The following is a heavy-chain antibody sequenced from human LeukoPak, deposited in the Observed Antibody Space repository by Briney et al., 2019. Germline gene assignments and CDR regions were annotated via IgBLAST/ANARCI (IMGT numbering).Heavy chain of an antibody. D-gene: IGHD3-16*01. Sequence: GGSLRLSCAASGFTVSSNYMNWVRQAPGKGLEWVSVIYSGGSIYYADSVKGRFTISRDNSKNTLYLQMNSLRAEDTAVYYCARERGALDPYGLDVWGQGTTVTVSS. CDR1: GFTVSSNY. CDR2: IYSGGSI. V-gene: IGHV3-66*01. J-gene: IGHJ6*02. CDR3: ARERGALDPYGLDV.